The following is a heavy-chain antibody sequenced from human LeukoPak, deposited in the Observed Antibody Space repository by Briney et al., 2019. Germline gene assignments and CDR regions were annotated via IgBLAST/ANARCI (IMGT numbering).Heavy chain of an antibody. V-gene: IGHV1-69*05. CDR2: IIPIFGTA. CDR3: ARTNYYDSSGYYYVNAHDAFDI. Sequence: EASVKVSCKASGGTFNSYVISWVRQAPGQGLEWMGGIIPIFGTANYAQKFQARVTITTDESTSTAYMELSSVTAADTAVYYCARTNYYDSSGYYYVNAHDAFDIWGQGTMVTVSS. CDR1: GGTFNSYV. D-gene: IGHD3-22*01. J-gene: IGHJ3*02.